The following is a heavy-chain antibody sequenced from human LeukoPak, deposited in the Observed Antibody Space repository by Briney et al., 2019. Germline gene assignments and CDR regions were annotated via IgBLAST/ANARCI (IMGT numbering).Heavy chain of an antibody. D-gene: IGHD3-16*01. CDR1: GFTFSSYG. V-gene: IGHV3-33*06. CDR3: AKDGGLRKDCFDY. J-gene: IGHJ4*02. CDR2: IWYDGSNK. Sequence: GGSLRLSCAASGFTFSSYGMRWVRQAPGKGLEWVAVIWYDGSNKYYADSVKGRFTISRDNSKNTLYLQMNSLRAEDTAVYYCAKDGGLRKDCFDYWGQGTLVTVSS.